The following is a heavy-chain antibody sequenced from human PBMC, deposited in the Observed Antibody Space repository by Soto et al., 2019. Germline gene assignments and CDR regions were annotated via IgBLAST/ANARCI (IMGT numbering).Heavy chain of an antibody. CDR3: ARVRGFGEFGAFDI. V-gene: IGHV1-2*04. CDR1: GYTFTSYG. Sequence: GASVKVSCKASGYTFTSYGISWVRQAPGQGLEWMGWINPNSGGTNYAQKFQGWVTMTRDTSISTAYMELSRLRSDDTAVYYCARVRGFGEFGAFDIWGQGTMVTVSS. J-gene: IGHJ3*02. D-gene: IGHD3-10*01. CDR2: INPNSGGT.